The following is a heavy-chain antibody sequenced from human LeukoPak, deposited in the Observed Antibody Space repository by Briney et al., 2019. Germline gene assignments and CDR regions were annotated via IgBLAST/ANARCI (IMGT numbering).Heavy chain of an antibody. V-gene: IGHV6-1*01. J-gene: IGHJ5*02. D-gene: IGHD6-6*01. CDR3: ARDKPYSSSSPFDP. CDR2: TYYRSKWYN. Sequence: SQTLSLTCAISGDSVSSNSVTWNWIRQSPSRGLEWLGRTYYRSKWYNDYAVSVKSRITINPDTSKNQFSLQLNSVTPEDTAVYYCARDKPYSSSSPFDPWGQGTLVTVSS. CDR1: GDSVSSNSVT.